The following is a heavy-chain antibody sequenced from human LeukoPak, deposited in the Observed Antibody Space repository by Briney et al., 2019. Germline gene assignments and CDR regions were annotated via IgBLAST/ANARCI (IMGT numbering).Heavy chain of an antibody. D-gene: IGHD3-9*01. Sequence: GGSLRLSCAVSGFTFRRYWLHWVRQALGKGLGWVSLIDTDGSSTTYADSVKGRFTISRDNAKNTLYLHMNSLRAEDTAVYYCARAGTDWSIDYWGQGTLVTVSS. V-gene: IGHV3-74*01. CDR1: GFTFRRYW. J-gene: IGHJ4*02. CDR2: IDTDGSST. CDR3: ARAGTDWSIDY.